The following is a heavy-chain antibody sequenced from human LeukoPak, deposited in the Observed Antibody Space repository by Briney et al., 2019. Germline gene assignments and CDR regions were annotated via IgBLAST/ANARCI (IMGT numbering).Heavy chain of an antibody. Sequence: GGSLRLSCAVSGFTFSTYWMSWVRQAPGKGLEWVANLREDGSEKYYVDSVKGRFTISRDNAKNSLFLQMNSLRAEDTAVYYCVRKPVDYWGQGTLVTVSS. J-gene: IGHJ4*02. CDR2: LREDGSEK. CDR3: VRKPVDY. V-gene: IGHV3-7*03. CDR1: GFTFSTYW.